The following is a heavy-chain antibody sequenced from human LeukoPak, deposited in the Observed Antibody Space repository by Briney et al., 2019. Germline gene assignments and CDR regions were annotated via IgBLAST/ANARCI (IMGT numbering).Heavy chain of an antibody. Sequence: GGSLRLSCAASGFTLSTYWMHWVRQAPGKGLVWVSRINTDGSRTDYADSVKGRFTISSDNAKNTLYLEMNSLRAEDTAVYYCVRGEMSGTYRDVDSWGQGTLVTVSS. CDR2: INTDGSRT. CDR1: GFTLSTYW. J-gene: IGHJ5*01. V-gene: IGHV3-74*01. D-gene: IGHD1-26*01. CDR3: VRGEMSGTYRDVDS.